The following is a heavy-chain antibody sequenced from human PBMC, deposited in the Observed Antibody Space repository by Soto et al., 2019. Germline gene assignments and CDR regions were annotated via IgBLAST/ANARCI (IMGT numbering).Heavy chain of an antibody. CDR1: GFTFSYYW. Sequence: PGGSLRLSCAATGFTFSYYWMHWVRQAPGKGLVWVSRIHSDGSSTTDADSVKGRFTISRDNSKNTQYLQMNSLRAEDTAVYYCAKEVWSGPMDVWGQGTTVTVSS. CDR3: AKEVWSGPMDV. J-gene: IGHJ6*02. CDR2: IHSDGSST. V-gene: IGHV3-74*01. D-gene: IGHD3-3*01.